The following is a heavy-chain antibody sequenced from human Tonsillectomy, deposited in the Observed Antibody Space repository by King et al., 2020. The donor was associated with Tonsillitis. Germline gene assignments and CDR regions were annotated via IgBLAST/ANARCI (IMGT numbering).Heavy chain of an antibody. J-gene: IGHJ4*02. Sequence: VQLVESGGGLVQPGGSLSLSCTASGFTFSTSWMSWFRQAPGKGLEWVANIDQGGSEQNYVDSVKGRFTISRDNARNSLYLQMNSLRGEDTALYYCVKGGGSGWPFDYWGQGTLVPVSS. CDR1: GFTFSTSW. CDR2: IDQGGSEQ. CDR3: VKGGGSGWPFDY. D-gene: IGHD6-19*01. V-gene: IGHV3-7*01.